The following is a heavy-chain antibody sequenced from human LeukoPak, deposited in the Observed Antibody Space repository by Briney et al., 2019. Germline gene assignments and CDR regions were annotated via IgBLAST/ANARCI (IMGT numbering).Heavy chain of an antibody. CDR2: ISYDGSNK. CDR1: GFTFSSYS. Sequence: WGSLRLSCAASGFTFSSYSMNWVRQVPGKGLEWVAVISYDGSNKYYADSVKGRFTISRDNSKNTLYLQMNSLRAEDTAVYYCARMGSRYSSSWYLPNFDYWGQGTLVTVSS. CDR3: ARMGSRYSSSWYLPNFDY. V-gene: IGHV3-30*03. J-gene: IGHJ4*02. D-gene: IGHD6-13*01.